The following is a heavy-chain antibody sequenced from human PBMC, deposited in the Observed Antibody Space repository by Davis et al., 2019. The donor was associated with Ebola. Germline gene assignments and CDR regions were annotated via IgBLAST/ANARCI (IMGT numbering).Heavy chain of an antibody. CDR1: GFTFSSYA. J-gene: IGHJ4*02. Sequence: GGSLRLSCAASGFTFSSYAMHWVRQAPGKGLEWVAVISYDGSNKYYADSVKGRFTISRDNSKNTLYLQMNSLRAEDTAVYYCARPQGYSGYEGEGLFDYWGQGTLVTVSS. CDR3: ARPQGYSGYEGEGLFDY. V-gene: IGHV3-30-3*01. D-gene: IGHD5-12*01. CDR2: ISYDGSNK.